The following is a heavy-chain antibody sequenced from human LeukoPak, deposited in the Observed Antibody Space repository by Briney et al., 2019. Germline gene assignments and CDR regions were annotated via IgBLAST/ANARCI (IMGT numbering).Heavy chain of an antibody. V-gene: IGHV4-38-2*02. Sequence: SETLSLTCTVSGYSISSGYYWGWIRQPPGKGLEWIGSIYHSGSTYYNPSLKSRVTISVDTSKNQFSLKLSSVTAADTAVYYCARDPVNGDYYYYYYYMDAWGKGTTVTVSS. J-gene: IGHJ6*03. CDR2: IYHSGST. D-gene: IGHD4-17*01. CDR1: GYSISSGYY. CDR3: ARDPVNGDYYYYYYYMDA.